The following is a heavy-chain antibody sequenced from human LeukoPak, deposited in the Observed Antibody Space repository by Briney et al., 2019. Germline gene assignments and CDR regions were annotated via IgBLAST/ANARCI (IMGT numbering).Heavy chain of an antibody. D-gene: IGHD4-17*01. CDR2: IYYSGST. Sequence: SETLSLTCTVSGGSISSSSYYWGWIRQPPGTGLEWIGSIYYSGSTYYNPSLKSRVTISVDTSKNQFSLKLTSVTAADTAVYYCARGRTVTTLNYYYYYYMDVWGKGTTVTVSS. V-gene: IGHV4-39*07. CDR1: GGSISSSSYY. CDR3: ARGRTVTTLNYYYYYYMDV. J-gene: IGHJ6*03.